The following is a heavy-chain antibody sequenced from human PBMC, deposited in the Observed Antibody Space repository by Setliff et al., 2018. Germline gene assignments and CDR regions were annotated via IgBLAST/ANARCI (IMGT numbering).Heavy chain of an antibody. Sequence: SETLSLTCIVAGDSISNSDYYWGWIRQPPGKGLEWIGRVYNTGATKYNPSLGGRISMSLDTSKNQFSLNLSSVTAADTAVYYCARDQYSSGWYGAPESYFDCWGQGILVTVSS. CDR3: ARDQYSSGWYGAPESYFDC. CDR1: GDSISNSDYY. D-gene: IGHD6-19*01. V-gene: IGHV4-39*07. J-gene: IGHJ4*02. CDR2: VYNTGAT.